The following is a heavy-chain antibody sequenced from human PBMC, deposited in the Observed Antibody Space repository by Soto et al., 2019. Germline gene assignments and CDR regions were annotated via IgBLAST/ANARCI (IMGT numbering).Heavy chain of an antibody. CDR2: ITPIFRAT. V-gene: IGHV1-69*13. CDR3: ARGRDTYYYDSSGYSGWYFDL. D-gene: IGHD3-22*01. CDR1: GGTFSSDG. J-gene: IGHJ2*01. Sequence: GASVKVSCKASGGTFSSDGISWLRQAPGQGLEWMGGITPIFRATKYAQKFQGRVTITADESTSTAYMELSSLRSEDTAVYYCARGRDTYYYDSSGYSGWYFDLWGRGTLVTVSS.